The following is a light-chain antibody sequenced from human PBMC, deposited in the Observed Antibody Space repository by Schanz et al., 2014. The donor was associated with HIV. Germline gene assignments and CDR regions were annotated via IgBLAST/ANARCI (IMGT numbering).Light chain of an antibody. J-gene: IGKJ2*01. CDR1: QSLGGN. V-gene: IGKV3-20*01. CDR2: GAS. Sequence: EIVMTQSPATLSVSPGERATLSCRASQSLGGNLAWFQHQAGQAPRLLIYGASSRATGIPDRFSGSGSGTDFTLTISRLEPEDFAVYYCQQYGSSPPYTFGQGTKLEIK. CDR3: QQYGSSPPYT.